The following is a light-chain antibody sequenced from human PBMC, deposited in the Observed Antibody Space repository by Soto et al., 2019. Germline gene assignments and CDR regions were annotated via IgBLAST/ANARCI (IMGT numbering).Light chain of an antibody. CDR1: QTISNW. CDR2: DAS. CDR3: QQYNSYWRT. V-gene: IGKV1-5*01. Sequence: DIQMTPSPSTLSASVGDRVTITCRASQTISNWLAWYQQKPGKAPKLLIYDASSLESGVPSRFSGSGSGTEFTLTISSLQPDDFATYYCQQYNSYWRTFGQGTKVDIK. J-gene: IGKJ1*01.